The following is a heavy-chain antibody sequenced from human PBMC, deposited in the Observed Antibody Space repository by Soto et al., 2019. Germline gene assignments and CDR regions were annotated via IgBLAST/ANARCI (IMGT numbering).Heavy chain of an antibody. V-gene: IGHV4-59*01. CDR2: GLRPDYT. CDR3: VAGPDRAKSAY. J-gene: IGHJ4*01. CDR1: GGSIYDYD. Sequence: SETLSLTCTVSGGSIYDYDWSWTRQPPGKGLEWIAYGLRPDYTGYNPSLRNRVTISSDTSKNQLSLRLISVTAADTAVYYCVAGPDRAKSAYWGQGTLVTVSS.